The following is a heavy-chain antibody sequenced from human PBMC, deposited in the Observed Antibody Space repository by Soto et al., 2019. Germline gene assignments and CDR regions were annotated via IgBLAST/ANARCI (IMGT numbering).Heavy chain of an antibody. CDR1: GGSFSGYY. D-gene: IGHD5-12*01. CDR3: ARLIRATIYYYYGMDV. CDR2: INHSGST. Sequence: LESLSLTCAVYGGSFSGYYWNWISEPPGKGLEWIGEINHSGSTNYNPSLKSRVTISVDTSKNQFSLKLSSVTAADTAVYYCARLIRATIYYYYGMDVWGQATTVTVSS. V-gene: IGHV4-34*01. J-gene: IGHJ6*02.